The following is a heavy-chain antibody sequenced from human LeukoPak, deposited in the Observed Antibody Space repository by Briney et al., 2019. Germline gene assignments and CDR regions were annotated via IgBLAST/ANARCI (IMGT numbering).Heavy chain of an antibody. CDR2: VIPIFGIA. D-gene: IGHD1-26*01. Sequence: SVKVSCKASGGTFSSYAISWVRQAPGQGLEWMGRVIPIFGIANYAQKFQGRVTITADKSTSTAYMELSSLRSEDTAVYYCARATVGATAFDYWGQGTLVTVSS. CDR3: ARATVGATAFDY. CDR1: GGTFSSYA. J-gene: IGHJ4*02. V-gene: IGHV1-69*04.